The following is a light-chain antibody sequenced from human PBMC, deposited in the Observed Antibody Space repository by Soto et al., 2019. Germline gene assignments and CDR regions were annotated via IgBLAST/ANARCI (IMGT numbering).Light chain of an antibody. CDR3: KKRSNWPPE. CDR2: AAS. J-gene: IGKJ3*01. V-gene: IGKV3-11*01. CDR1: QSISSY. Sequence: EIVLTQSPGTLSLSPGERATLSCRASQSISSYLAWYQQKPGQAPRLLIYAASNRATGIPARFSGSGSGIDFTLTISSLEPEDFAVYYCKKRSNWPPEFGPGTKVDIK.